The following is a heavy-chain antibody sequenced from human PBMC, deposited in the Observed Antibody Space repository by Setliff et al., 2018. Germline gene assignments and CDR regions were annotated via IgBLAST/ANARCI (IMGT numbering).Heavy chain of an antibody. J-gene: IGHJ4*02. Sequence: AASVKVSCKASGYTFLNYDIHWVRQAPGQGLEWMGWMNAGNGNTEYSQKFKGRVTLSRDTSANIAYMELRSLTSEDTAVYYCARGRAHYYFSGSFMDYWGQGTLVTVS. CDR1: GYTFLNYD. V-gene: IGHV1-3*01. D-gene: IGHD3-10*01. CDR3: ARGRAHYYFSGSFMDY. CDR2: MNAGNGNT.